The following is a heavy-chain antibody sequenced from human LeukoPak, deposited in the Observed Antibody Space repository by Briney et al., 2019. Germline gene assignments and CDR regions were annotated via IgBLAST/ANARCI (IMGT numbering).Heavy chain of an antibody. CDR2: IWYDGTNK. D-gene: IGHD2-2*01. CDR1: GFTFSNYA. CDR3: ARDGKSAAMDYYGMDV. V-gene: IGHV3-33*01. Sequence: GRSLRLSCAASGFTFSNYAIHWVRQAPGKGLEWVAVIWYDGTNKFYADSVKGRFTISRDNSKNTLYLQMNSLRAEDTAVYYCARDGKSAAMDYYGMDVWGQGTTFTVSS. J-gene: IGHJ6*02.